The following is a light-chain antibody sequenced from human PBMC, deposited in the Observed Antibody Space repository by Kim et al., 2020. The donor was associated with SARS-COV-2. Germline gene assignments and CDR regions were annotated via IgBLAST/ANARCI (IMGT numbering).Light chain of an antibody. V-gene: IGLV4-69*01. CDR2: LKNDGNH. Sequence: ASVKLTCSLSSGHISDGIAGHQQRPEKGPRYVMKLKNDGNHIKGDGIPDRFSGSTSGPEYYLNISSLQSEDAADDYCQTWGTGIVVFGGGTQLTVL. CDR1: SGHISDG. J-gene: IGLJ2*01. CDR3: QTWGTGIVV.